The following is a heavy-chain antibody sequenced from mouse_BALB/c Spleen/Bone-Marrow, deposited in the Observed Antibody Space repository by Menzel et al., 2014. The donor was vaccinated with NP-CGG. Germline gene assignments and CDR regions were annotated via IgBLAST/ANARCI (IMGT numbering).Heavy chain of an antibody. V-gene: IGHV1S130*01. J-gene: IGHJ2*01. Sequence: QVQLKQSGSVLVRPGASVKLSCKTSGYTFTSSWMHWAKQRPGQGLEWIGEIHPNSANTNYNEKFKGKATLTVDTSSSTAYVDLSSLTSEDSAVYYCARHHRYAYCFDYWGQGTTLTVSS. CDR3: ARHHRYAYCFDY. CDR2: IHPNSANT. CDR1: GYTFTSSW. D-gene: IGHD2-14*01.